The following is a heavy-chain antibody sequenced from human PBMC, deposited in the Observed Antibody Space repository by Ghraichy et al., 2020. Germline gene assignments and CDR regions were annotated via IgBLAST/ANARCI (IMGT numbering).Heavy chain of an antibody. J-gene: IGHJ6*02. D-gene: IGHD3-10*01. CDR1: GYTFTSFY. CDR3: ARWGLYGDYYGSGNSGLDV. Sequence: ASVKVSCKASGYTFTSFYIHWARQAPGQGLEWMGVINPSGGGTAYAQKFQGRVTMTRDTSTSTGYMELSSLTSEDTAVYYCARWGLYGDYYGSGNSGLDVWGQGTTVTVSS. CDR2: INPSGGGT. V-gene: IGHV1-46*01.